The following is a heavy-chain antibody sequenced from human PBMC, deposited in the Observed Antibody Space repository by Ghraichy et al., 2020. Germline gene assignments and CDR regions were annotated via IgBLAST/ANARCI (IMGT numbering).Heavy chain of an antibody. V-gene: IGHV3-7*01. CDR3: AKNIVVTGKILYYYYGMDV. D-gene: IGHD2-21*02. J-gene: IGHJ6*02. CDR1: GFPFSGYC. Sequence: GGSLRLSCAASGFPFSGYCMTWVRQAPGKGLEWVASIKQDGSEKKYVDSVKGRLTISRDNAKNSLYLQLNSLRAEDTAVYYCAKNIVVTGKILYYYYGMDVWGQGTTVTVSS. CDR2: IKQDGSEK.